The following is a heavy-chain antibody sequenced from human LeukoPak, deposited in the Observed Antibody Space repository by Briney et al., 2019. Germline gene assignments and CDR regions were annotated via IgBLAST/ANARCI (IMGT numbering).Heavy chain of an antibody. J-gene: IGHJ4*02. CDR2: ISGSGGST. V-gene: IGHV3-23*01. D-gene: IGHD2-15*01. CDR3: AKQKGVSWYSEEDY. Sequence: PGGSLRLSCAASGFTFSSYAMSWVRQAPGKGLEWVSAISGSGGSTYYADSVKGRFTISRDNSKNTLYLQMNSLRAEDTAVYYCAKQKGVSWYSEEDYWGQGTLVTVSS. CDR1: GFTFSSYA.